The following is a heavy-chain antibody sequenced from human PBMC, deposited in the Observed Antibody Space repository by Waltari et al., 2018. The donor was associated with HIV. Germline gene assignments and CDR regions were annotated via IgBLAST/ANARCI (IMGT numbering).Heavy chain of an antibody. CDR3: AGGGCSSGSCRGLFDY. CDR1: GYTFTSYG. V-gene: IGHV1-18*01. Sequence: QVQLVQSGAEVKKPGASVKVSCKASGYTFTSYGISWVRQAPGQGLEWMGWISAYNGNTNHAQNFQGRGSMTTDTSTSTANMELRSLISDDTAVYYCAGGGCSSGSCRGLFDYWGQGTLVTVSS. J-gene: IGHJ4*02. D-gene: IGHD2-15*01. CDR2: ISAYNGNT.